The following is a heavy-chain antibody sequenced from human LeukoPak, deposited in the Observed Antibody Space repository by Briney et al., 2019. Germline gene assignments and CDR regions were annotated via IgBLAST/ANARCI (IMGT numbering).Heavy chain of an antibody. Sequence: GASVKVSCKASGYTFTSYGISWVRQAPGQGLEWMGWISAYNGNTNYAQKLQGRVTMTTDTSTSTAYMELRSLRSDDTAVYYCARIAYCGGDCYEEFDYWGQGTLVTVSS. D-gene: IGHD2-21*02. J-gene: IGHJ4*02. V-gene: IGHV1-18*01. CDR1: GYTFTSYG. CDR2: ISAYNGNT. CDR3: ARIAYCGGDCYEEFDY.